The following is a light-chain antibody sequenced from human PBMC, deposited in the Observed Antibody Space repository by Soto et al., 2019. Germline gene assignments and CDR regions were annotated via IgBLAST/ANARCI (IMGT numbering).Light chain of an antibody. J-gene: IGLJ2*01. CDR1: NSDVGAFEY. CDR2: EVS. CDR3: SSYTGSTTVV. Sequence: QSALTQPASVSGSPGQSITISCTGTNSDVGAFEYVSWYQQHPGKAPKILIYEVSNRPSGVSNRFSGSKSGNTASLTISGLQAEDEADYYCSSYTGSTTVVFGGGTKSPS. V-gene: IGLV2-14*01.